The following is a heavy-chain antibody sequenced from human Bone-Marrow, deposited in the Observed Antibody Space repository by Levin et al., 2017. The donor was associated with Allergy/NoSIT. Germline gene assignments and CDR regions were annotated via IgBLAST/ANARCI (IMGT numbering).Heavy chain of an antibody. D-gene: IGHD6-6*01. V-gene: IGHV3-74*01. Sequence: AASVKVSCAASGFTFSNYWMHWVRQAPGRGLVWVSRINTEGSSTTDADSVKGRFTISRDNAKNTLFLQMNSLRADDTAVYYCAREYSSSSGRSFDYWGQGTLVTVSS. CDR3: AREYSSSSGRSFDY. J-gene: IGHJ4*02. CDR1: GFTFSNYW. CDR2: INTEGSST.